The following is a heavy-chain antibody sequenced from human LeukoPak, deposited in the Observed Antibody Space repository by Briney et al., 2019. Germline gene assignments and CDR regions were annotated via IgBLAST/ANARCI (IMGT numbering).Heavy chain of an antibody. Sequence: SETLSLTCTVSGGSISSYYWSWIRQPPGKGLEWIGYIYYSGTTNYNPSLKSRVTISVDTSKNQFSLKLSSVTAADTAVYYCARVEGIAAAAASNFDYWGQGTLVTVSS. D-gene: IGHD6-13*01. CDR2: IYYSGTT. CDR1: GGSISSYY. V-gene: IGHV4-59*12. CDR3: ARVEGIAAAAASNFDY. J-gene: IGHJ4*02.